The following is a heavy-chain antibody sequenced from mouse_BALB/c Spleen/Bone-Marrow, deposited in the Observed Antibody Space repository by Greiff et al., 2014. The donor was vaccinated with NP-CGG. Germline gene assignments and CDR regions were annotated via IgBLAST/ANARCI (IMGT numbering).Heavy chain of an antibody. J-gene: IGHJ4*01. V-gene: IGHV1S81*02. Sequence: QVQLQQSGAELVKPGASVKLSCRASGYTFTNYYMYWVKQRPGQGLEWIGEINPSNGGTNFNEKFKSKATLTVDKSSSTAYMQLSSLTSEYSAVYYCTRLPHWGQGTSVTVSS. CDR1: GYTFTNYY. CDR2: INPSNGGT. CDR3: TRLPH. D-gene: IGHD5-1*01.